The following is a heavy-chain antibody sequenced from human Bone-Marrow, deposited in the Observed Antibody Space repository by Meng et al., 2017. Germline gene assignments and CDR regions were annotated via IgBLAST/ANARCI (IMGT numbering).Heavy chain of an antibody. CDR3: ARGRFDTYYYDSSGYWGAFDI. V-gene: IGHV1-2*02. J-gene: IGHJ3*02. CDR2: INPNSGGT. D-gene: IGHD3-22*01. Sequence: ASVKVSCKASGYTFTGYYMHWVRQAPGQGLEWMGWINPNSGGTNYAQKFQGRVTMTRDTSISTAYMELSRLRSDDTAVYYCARGRFDTYYYDSSGYWGAFDIWGQGTMVT. CDR1: GYTFTGYY.